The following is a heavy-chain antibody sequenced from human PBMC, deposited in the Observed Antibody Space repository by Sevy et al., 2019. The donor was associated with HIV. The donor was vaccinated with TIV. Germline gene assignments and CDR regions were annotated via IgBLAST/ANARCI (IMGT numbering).Heavy chain of an antibody. CDR2: VYDSGNS. CDR3: ARGGGIYYDSRGFHPQYYFDS. J-gene: IGHJ4*02. Sequence: SETLSLTCAVSGGSINSFFWSWIRQSPGKGLEWIGYVYDSGNSEYNPSLRSRVTISVDTSKKQFSLRLSSVTAAGTAVYYCARGGGIYYDSRGFHPQYYFDSWGQGTLVTVSS. CDR1: GGSINSFF. D-gene: IGHD3-22*01. V-gene: IGHV4-59*01.